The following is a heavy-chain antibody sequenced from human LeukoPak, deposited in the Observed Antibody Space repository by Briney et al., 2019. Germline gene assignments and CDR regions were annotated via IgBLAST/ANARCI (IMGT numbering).Heavy chain of an antibody. J-gene: IGHJ4*02. D-gene: IGHD2-21*02. CDR2: IRYDGSLI. Sequence: PGGCLRLSCTGSGFTFNNYAMHWVRQAPGKGLEWVAFIRYDGSLIYYLDSVGGRFTISRDNSKNTLFLQMDSLRPEDTAVYYCAPEGETGDRDGYFDFWGQGTLVTVSS. CDR3: APEGETGDRDGYFDF. V-gene: IGHV3-30*02. CDR1: GFTFNNYA.